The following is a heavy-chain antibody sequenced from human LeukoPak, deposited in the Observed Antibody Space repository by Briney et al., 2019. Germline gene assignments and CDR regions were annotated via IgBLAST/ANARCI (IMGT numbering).Heavy chain of an antibody. Sequence: GRSLRLSCAASGFTFTTYGMHWVRQAPGKGLEWVAVIWYDGSNKYYADSVKGRFTISRDNSKNTLYLQMNSLRAEDTAVFYCARAAYCSGGGCPYDYGLDVWGQGTTVTVPS. CDR2: IWYDGSNK. D-gene: IGHD2-15*01. CDR3: ARAAYCSGGGCPYDYGLDV. CDR1: GFTFTTYG. V-gene: IGHV3-33*01. J-gene: IGHJ6*02.